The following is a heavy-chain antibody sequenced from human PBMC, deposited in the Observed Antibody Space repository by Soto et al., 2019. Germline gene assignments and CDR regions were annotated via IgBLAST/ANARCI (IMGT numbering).Heavy chain of an antibody. D-gene: IGHD3-16*01. CDR2: IYPIGTI. Sequence: PSETLSLTCAVSGVSITTNGYSWSWIRHPPGKGLEWIGYIYPIGTIFYNPSLNSRVTISADTSNNQFSLKLTSVTAADTAVYFCATYTAFAKYYFDYWGRGSMVTV. CDR3: ATYTAFAKYYFDY. V-gene: IGHV4-30-2*01. CDR1: GVSITTNGYS. J-gene: IGHJ4*02.